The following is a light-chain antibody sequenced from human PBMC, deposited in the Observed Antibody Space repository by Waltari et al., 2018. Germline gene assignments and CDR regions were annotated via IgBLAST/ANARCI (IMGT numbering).Light chain of an antibody. CDR2: RNK. CDR1: SSNIGSNY. Sequence: SVLTQPPSGSGTPGQRVTISCSGSSSNIGSNYVYWYQQLPGTAPRLLIYRNKHRPPAVPDRFSGSNAGTSASLAISGLRSDDEADYYCAAWDDTLSGVVFGGGTKLTVL. J-gene: IGLJ2*01. CDR3: AAWDDTLSGVV. V-gene: IGLV1-47*01.